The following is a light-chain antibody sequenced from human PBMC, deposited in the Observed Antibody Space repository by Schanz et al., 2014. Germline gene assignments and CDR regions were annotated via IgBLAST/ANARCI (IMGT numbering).Light chain of an antibody. CDR1: QSVLYSSDNKNY. CDR2: WAS. Sequence: DIVMTQSPDSLAVSLGERATVNCKSSQSVLYSSDNKNYLAWYQQKPGQPPKLLIYWASTREFGVPDRFSGSGSGTDFTLTISSLQAEDVAVYYCQQYSSTPFAFGGGTRVEIK. V-gene: IGKV4-1*01. CDR3: QQYSSTPFA. J-gene: IGKJ4*01.